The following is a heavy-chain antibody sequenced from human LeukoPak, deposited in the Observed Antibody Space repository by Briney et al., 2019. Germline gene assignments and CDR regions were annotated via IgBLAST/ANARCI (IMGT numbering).Heavy chain of an antibody. CDR1: GFTFSSYA. V-gene: IGHV3-23*01. D-gene: IGHD5-12*01. J-gene: IGHJ4*02. Sequence: PGGSLRLSCAASGFTFSSYAMSWVRQAPGKGLEWASAISGSGGSTYYADSVKGRFTISRDNSKNTPYLQMNSLRAEDTAVYYCAKDRGLIVATILGYWGQGTLVTVSS. CDR2: ISGSGGST. CDR3: AKDRGLIVATILGY.